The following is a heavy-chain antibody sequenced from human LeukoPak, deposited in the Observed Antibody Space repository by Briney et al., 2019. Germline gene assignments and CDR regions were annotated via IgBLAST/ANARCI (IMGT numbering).Heavy chain of an antibody. J-gene: IGHJ6*03. Sequence: SETLSLTCTVSGGSISSHYWSWIRQPPGKGLEWIGYIYYSGSTNYNPSLKSRVTISVDTSKNQFSLKLSSVTAEDTAVYYCATDVGGYDAYYYYMDVWGKGTTVTVSS. CDR2: IYYSGST. V-gene: IGHV4-59*11. D-gene: IGHD5-12*01. CDR1: GGSISSHY. CDR3: ATDVGGYDAYYYYMDV.